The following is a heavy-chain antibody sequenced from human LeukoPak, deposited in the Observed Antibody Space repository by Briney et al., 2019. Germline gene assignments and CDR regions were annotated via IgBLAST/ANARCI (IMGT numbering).Heavy chain of an antibody. CDR2: IHYSGST. V-gene: IGHV4-59*11. D-gene: IGHD3-10*01. Sequence: SETLSLTCTVSGGSINNHFWNWIRQPPGKGLEWIGRIHYSGSTNYNPSVKSRVTISVDTSKYQFYLKLSSVTAADTAVYSCARASWSYSRGAFDIWGQGTMVTVSS. CDR3: ARASWSYSRGAFDI. J-gene: IGHJ3*02. CDR1: GGSINNHF.